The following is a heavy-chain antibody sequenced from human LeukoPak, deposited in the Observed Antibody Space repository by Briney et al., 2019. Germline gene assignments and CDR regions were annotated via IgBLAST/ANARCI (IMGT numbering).Heavy chain of an antibody. Sequence: HPGGSLRLSCAASGFTFSSYDMNWVRQAPGKGLEWVSYISSSGSNKYYADSVKGRFTISRDNAKNSLYLQMNSLRAEDTAVYYCARDSDAGGFDYWGQGTLVTVSS. J-gene: IGHJ4*02. CDR3: ARDSDAGGFDY. V-gene: IGHV3-48*03. CDR2: ISSSGSNK. D-gene: IGHD1-1*01. CDR1: GFTFSSYD.